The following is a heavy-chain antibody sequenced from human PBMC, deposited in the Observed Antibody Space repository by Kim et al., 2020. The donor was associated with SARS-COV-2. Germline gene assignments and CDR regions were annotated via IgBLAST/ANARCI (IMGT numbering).Heavy chain of an antibody. CDR2: TYYRSKWYT. CDR1: GDSVSSNRAA. Sequence: SQTLSLTCAISGDSVSSNRAAWNWIRQSPSRGLEWLGRTYYRSKWYTDYAVSVKSRITINSDTSKNQLSLHVNSVTPEDTAVYYCATQWNDGRWSWGQGTTFTVSS. V-gene: IGHV6-1*01. J-gene: IGHJ3*01. CDR3: ATQWNDGRWS. D-gene: IGHD1-1*01.